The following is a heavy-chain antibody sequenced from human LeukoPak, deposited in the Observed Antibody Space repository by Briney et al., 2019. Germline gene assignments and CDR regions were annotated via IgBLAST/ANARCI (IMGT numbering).Heavy chain of an antibody. CDR2: ISSSSSTI. J-gene: IGHJ6*03. D-gene: IGHD2-2*02. Sequence: GGSLRLSCAASGFTFSSYSMNWVRQAPGKGLEWVSYISSSSSTIYYADSVKGRFTISRDNAKNSLYLQMNSLRAEDTAVYYCARVWMWHCSSTSCYKDYYYYYHMDVWGKGTTVTVSS. CDR1: GFTFSSYS. CDR3: ARVWMWHCSSTSCYKDYYYYYHMDV. V-gene: IGHV3-48*04.